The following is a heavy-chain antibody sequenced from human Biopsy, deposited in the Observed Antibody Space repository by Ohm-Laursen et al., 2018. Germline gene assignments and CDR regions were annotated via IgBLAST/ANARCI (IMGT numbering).Heavy chain of an antibody. J-gene: IGHJ5*02. CDR2: IYITGET. V-gene: IGHV4-4*07. D-gene: IGHD3-10*01. CDR1: GDYISHYY. CDR3: ARAPPLIRGVVESWFDP. Sequence: SQTLSLTCTVSGDYISHYYWTWIRQPAGQGLEWIGRIYITGETDYNPSLKSRVTMPVDSSKKQFSLKLKSVTAADTAIYYCARAPPLIRGVVESWFDPWGQGILVTVSS.